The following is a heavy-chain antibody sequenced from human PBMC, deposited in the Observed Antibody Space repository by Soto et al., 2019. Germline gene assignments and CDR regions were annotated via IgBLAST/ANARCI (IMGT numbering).Heavy chain of an antibody. V-gene: IGHV4-39*01. Sequence: SETLSLTCTVSGGSISSSSYYWGWIRQPPGKGLEWIGSIYCSGSTYYNPSLKSRVTISVDTSKNQFSLKLSSVTAADTAVYYCARNKAAAVPPFDYWGQGTLVTVSS. CDR2: IYCSGST. CDR1: GGSISSSSYY. CDR3: ARNKAAAVPPFDY. D-gene: IGHD6-13*01. J-gene: IGHJ4*02.